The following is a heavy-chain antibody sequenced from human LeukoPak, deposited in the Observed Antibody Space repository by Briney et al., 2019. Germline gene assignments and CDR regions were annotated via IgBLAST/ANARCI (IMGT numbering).Heavy chain of an antibody. Sequence: GGSLRLSCAASGFTFSSYAMSWVRQAPGKGLEWVGRIRSKANSYATAYAASVKGRFTISRDDSKNTAYLQMNSLKTEDTAVYYCTRLTYYDSSGHAFDIWGQGTMVTVSS. V-gene: IGHV3-73*01. J-gene: IGHJ3*02. CDR3: TRLTYYDSSGHAFDI. CDR1: GFTFSSYA. D-gene: IGHD3-22*01. CDR2: IRSKANSYAT.